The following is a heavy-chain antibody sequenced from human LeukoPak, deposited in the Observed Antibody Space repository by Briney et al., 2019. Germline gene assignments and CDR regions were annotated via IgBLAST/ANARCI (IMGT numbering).Heavy chain of an antibody. Sequence: SVKVSCKASGGSFSSYAITWVRQAPGQGLEWMGRIIPIFGTANYAQKFQGRVTITADIVSSTAYMEVNSLSTDRTAVYFCAKQGAARQDYYMDVWGNGTTVTVSS. CDR2: IIPIFGTA. D-gene: IGHD5-18*01. V-gene: IGHV1-69*06. J-gene: IGHJ6*03. CDR3: AKQGAARQDYYMDV. CDR1: GGSFSSYA.